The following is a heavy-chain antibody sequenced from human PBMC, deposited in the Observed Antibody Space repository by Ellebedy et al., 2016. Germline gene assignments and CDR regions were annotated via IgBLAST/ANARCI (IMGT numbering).Heavy chain of an antibody. D-gene: IGHD3-10*01. V-gene: IGHV1-46*01. CDR3: ARSITMVRGRSDV. CDR1: GYTFTGQY. Sequence: ASVKVSXKASGYTFTGQYIHWVRQAPGQGLEWMGIINPNGGSTTYAQKFQGRVTMTRDTSTSTVYMELSSLRSEDTAVYYCARSITMVRGRSDVWGQGTTVTVSS. J-gene: IGHJ6*02. CDR2: INPNGGST.